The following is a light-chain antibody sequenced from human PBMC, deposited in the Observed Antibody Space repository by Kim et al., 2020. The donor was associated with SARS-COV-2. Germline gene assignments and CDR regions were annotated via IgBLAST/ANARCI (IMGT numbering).Light chain of an antibody. CDR1: QSISTW. V-gene: IGKV1-5*03. CDR3: QHYSRFPYT. CDR2: LAS. J-gene: IGKJ2*01. Sequence: SASVGDRVTITCRASQSISTWLAWYQQKPGKAPNLLICLASTLQSGVPSRFSGSGSGTEFTLTIDSLQPDDFATYYCQHYSRFPYTFGQGTKLEI.